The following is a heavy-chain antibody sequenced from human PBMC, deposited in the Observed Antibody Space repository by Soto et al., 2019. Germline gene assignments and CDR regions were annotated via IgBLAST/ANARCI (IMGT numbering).Heavy chain of an antibody. CDR2: ISYDGSNK. V-gene: IGHV3-30-3*01. D-gene: IGHD2-15*01. J-gene: IGHJ3*02. CDR3: ARDPVAAGAFDI. CDR1: GFTFSSYA. Sequence: GGSLRLSCAASGFTFSSYAMHWVRQAPGKGLEWVAVISYDGSNKYYADSVKGRFTISRDNSKNTLYLQMNSLRAEDTAVYYCARDPVAAGAFDIWGQGTMVTVS.